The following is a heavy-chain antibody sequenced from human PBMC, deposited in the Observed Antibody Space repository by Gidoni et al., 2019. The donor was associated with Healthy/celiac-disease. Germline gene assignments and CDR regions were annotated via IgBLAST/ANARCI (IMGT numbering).Heavy chain of an antibody. J-gene: IGHJ6*02. CDR2: IKHSGST. D-gene: IGHD2-2*01. CDR1: GGSFSGYS. Sequence: QVQLQQWGAGLLKPSETLSLTCAVYGGSFSGYSLRWIRQPPGKGLEWIGEIKHSGSTNYNPSLKSRVTISVDTSKNQFSLKLSSVTAADTAVYYCAREGVVPAALYGYYYYGMDVWGQGTTVTVSS. CDR3: AREGVVPAALYGYYYYGMDV. V-gene: IGHV4-34*01.